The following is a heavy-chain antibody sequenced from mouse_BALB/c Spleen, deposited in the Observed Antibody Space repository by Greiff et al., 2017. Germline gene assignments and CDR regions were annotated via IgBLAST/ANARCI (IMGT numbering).Heavy chain of an antibody. D-gene: IGHD1-2*01. CDR2: IDPANGNT. V-gene: IGHV14-3*02. CDR3: ARRVLRLDAMDY. CDR1: GFNIKDTY. J-gene: IGHJ4*01. Sequence: EVQLQQSGAELVKPGASVKLSCTASGFNIKDTYMHWVKQRPEQGLEWIGRIDPANGNTKYDPKFQGKATITADTSSNTAYLQLSSLTSEDTAVYYCARRVLRLDAMDYWGQGTSVTVSS.